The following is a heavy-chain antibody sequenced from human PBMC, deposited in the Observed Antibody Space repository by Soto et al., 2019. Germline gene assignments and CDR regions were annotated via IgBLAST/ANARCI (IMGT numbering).Heavy chain of an antibody. CDR3: ARDFVTYYDFWSGYPRFDP. J-gene: IGHJ5*02. D-gene: IGHD3-3*01. CDR1: GFTFSSYW. Sequence: LRLSCAASGFTFSSYWMHWVRQAPGKGLVWVSRINSDGSSTSYADSVKGRFTISRDNAKNTLYLQMNSLRAEDTAVYYCARDFVTYYDFWSGYPRFDPWGQGTLVTVSS. V-gene: IGHV3-74*01. CDR2: INSDGSST.